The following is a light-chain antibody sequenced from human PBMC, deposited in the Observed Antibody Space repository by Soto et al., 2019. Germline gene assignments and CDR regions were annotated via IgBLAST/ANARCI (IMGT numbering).Light chain of an antibody. CDR1: QDISNF. CDR3: QQYDNLPVT. CDR2: DAS. J-gene: IGKJ5*01. Sequence: IKMTQSPSSLSHSVEERATIPCQASQDISNFLNWYQQKPGKAPKLLIYDASNLETGVPSRFSGSGSGTDFTFTISSLQPEDIATYYCQQYDNLPVTFGQGTRLEIK. V-gene: IGKV1-33*01.